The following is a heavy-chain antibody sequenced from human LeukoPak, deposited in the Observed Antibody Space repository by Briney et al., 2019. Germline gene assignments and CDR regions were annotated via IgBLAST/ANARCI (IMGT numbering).Heavy chain of an antibody. J-gene: IGHJ5*02. CDR1: GGTFSSYA. CDR3: ARSQARLGWFDP. D-gene: IGHD6-19*01. V-gene: IGHV1-69*13. CDR2: IIPIFGTA. Sequence: GASVKISCKASGGTFSSYAISWVRQAPGQGLEWMGGIIPIFGTANYAQKFQGRVTITADESTSTAYMELSSLRSEDTAVYYCARSQARLGWFDPWGQGALVTVSS.